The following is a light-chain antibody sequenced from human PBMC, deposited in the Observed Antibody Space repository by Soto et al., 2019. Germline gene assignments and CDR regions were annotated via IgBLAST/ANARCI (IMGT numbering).Light chain of an antibody. CDR1: QSLRSSNY. V-gene: IGKV3-20*01. CDR3: QQYNNSPFT. J-gene: IGKJ3*01. Sequence: EIVLTQSPGTLSLSPGERATLSCRASQSLRSSNYLAWYQQKPGQAPRLLIYDASSRTTVIPDRFSGSWSGKDFPLTISRLEPEDLAEYYCQQYNNSPFTFGPGTKLDIK. CDR2: DAS.